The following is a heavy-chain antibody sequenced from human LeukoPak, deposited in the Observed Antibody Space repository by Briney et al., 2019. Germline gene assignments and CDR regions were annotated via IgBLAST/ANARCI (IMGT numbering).Heavy chain of an antibody. CDR1: GFTFSSYA. D-gene: IGHD2-8*01. J-gene: IGHJ4*02. Sequence: GGSLRLSCAASGFTFSSYAMSWVRQAPGKGLEWVSAISGSGGSTYYADSVKGRFTISRDNSKNTLYLQMNSLRAEDTAVYYCGKSPKAYQNGYYFDYWGQGTLVTVSS. CDR2: ISGSGGST. V-gene: IGHV3-23*01. CDR3: GKSPKAYQNGYYFDY.